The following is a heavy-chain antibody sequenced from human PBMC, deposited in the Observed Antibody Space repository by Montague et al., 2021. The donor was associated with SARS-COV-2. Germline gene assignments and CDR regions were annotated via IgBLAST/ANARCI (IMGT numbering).Heavy chain of an antibody. J-gene: IGHJ1*01. Sequence: SETLSLTCTVSGGSFSRSDYHWGWIRQSPGKGLEWIVSLYYTGTAYYNPSLKSRVDISVDTTRNQFSLRLSSVTAADTAVYYCARTVDSRSAGIFQHWGQDTLVPVSA. CDR1: GGSFSRSDYH. CDR2: LYYTGTA. V-gene: IGHV4-39*01. CDR3: ARTVDSRSAGIFQH. D-gene: IGHD5-12*01.